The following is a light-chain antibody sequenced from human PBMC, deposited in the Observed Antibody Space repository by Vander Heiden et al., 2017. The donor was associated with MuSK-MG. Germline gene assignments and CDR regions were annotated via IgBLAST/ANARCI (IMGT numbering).Light chain of an antibody. V-gene: IGKV1-27*01. CDR2: AAS. J-gene: IGKJ3*01. CDR3: QKYDSSPFT. CDR1: QDIRNY. Sequence: DIQMTQSPSSLSASVGDRVTITCRASQDIRNYLAWYQQKPGKAPNLLIYAASTLHSGVPSRFSGRGSGTDFTLTISSLQPEDVVTYYCQKYDSSPFTFGPGTKVDFK.